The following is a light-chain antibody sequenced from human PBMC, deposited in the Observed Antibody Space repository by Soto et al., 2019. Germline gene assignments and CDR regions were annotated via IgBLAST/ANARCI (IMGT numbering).Light chain of an antibody. CDR3: QQYGSSPPST. J-gene: IGKJ3*01. CDR1: QSVSSTY. CDR2: GAS. V-gene: IGKV3-20*01. Sequence: EIVLTQSPGTLSLSPGDRATLSCRASQSVSSTYLAWYQQKPGQAPRLLLYGASTRATGIPDRFSGTGSGTDFTLTISRLEPEDFAVYYCQQYGSSPPSTFGPGTKVDIK.